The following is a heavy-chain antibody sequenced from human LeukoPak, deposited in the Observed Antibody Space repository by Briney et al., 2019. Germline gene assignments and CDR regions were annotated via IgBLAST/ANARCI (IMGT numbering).Heavy chain of an antibody. CDR3: ARLTGTKGATHY. Sequence: GESLKISCRGSGDSFTSYWIGWVRQMPGKGLEWMGMIYPGGSGTSYSPSFPGQVTISADKSISTAYPQRTSLKASDTAMYYCARLTGTKGATHYGGQRTLVTVSS. D-gene: IGHD1-20*01. V-gene: IGHV5-51*01. CDR2: IYPGGSGT. J-gene: IGHJ4*02. CDR1: GDSFTSYW.